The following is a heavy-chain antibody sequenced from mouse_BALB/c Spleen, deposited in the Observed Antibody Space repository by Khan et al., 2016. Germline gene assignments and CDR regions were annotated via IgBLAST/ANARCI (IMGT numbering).Heavy chain of an antibody. D-gene: IGHD1-1*01. CDR3: ARSGYGSSPFAY. J-gene: IGHJ3*01. CDR2: FTPSSGYT. V-gene: IGHV1-4*02. Sequence: QVQLKESAAELARPGASVKMSCKASGYTFTSYTMRWVKQRPGQGLDWIGYFTPSSGYTAYNQKFKDKTTLTADKSSSTAYMQLTSLTSEDSAVYYCARSGYGSSPFAYWGQGTLVTVSA. CDR1: GYTFTSYT.